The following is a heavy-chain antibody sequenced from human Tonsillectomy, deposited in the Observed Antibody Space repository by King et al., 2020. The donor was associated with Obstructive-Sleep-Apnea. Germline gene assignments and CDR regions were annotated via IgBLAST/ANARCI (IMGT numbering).Heavy chain of an antibody. CDR2: ISTYNRST. CDR1: GYTFTSYG. V-gene: IGHV1-18*04. Sequence: QLVQSGGEVKKPGASVKVSCKASGYTFTSYGISWVRQAPGQGLEWMGWISTYNRSTTYAQKLQGRVTLTTDTSTNTAYLELRSLRSDDTAVYYRARDVLEDFVVAGTTTSELFDFWGQGTLVTVSS. J-gene: IGHJ4*02. CDR3: ARDVLEDFVVAGTTTSELFDF. D-gene: IGHD1-26*01.